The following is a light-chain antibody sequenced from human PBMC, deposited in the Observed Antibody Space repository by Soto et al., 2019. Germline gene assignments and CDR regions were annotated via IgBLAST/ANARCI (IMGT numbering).Light chain of an antibody. CDR2: EVS. CDR3: SSYTTSSTPYV. J-gene: IGLJ1*01. V-gene: IGLV2-14*01. Sequence: QSVLTQPASVSGSPGQSITISCTGTDSDVGGYNYVSWYQQHPGKAPKLIIYEVSNRPSGVSTRFSGSKSGNTASLTISGLQAEDEADYYCSSYTTSSTPYVFGTGTKHRP. CDR1: DSDVGGYNY.